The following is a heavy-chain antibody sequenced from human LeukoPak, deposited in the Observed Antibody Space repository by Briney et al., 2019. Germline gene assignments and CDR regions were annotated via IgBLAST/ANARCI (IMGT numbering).Heavy chain of an antibody. CDR2: IYTSGNI. Sequence: SETLSLTCTVSGDSVSSDNYYWSWIRQPAGKGLEWIGRIYTSGNINYNPSLKGRVTISVDTSKNQFSLKLSSVTAADTAVYYCAGEHGFDGSGYYFPHHWGQGTLVTVSS. CDR1: GDSVSSDNYY. J-gene: IGHJ5*02. D-gene: IGHD3-22*01. CDR3: AGEHGFDGSGYYFPHH. V-gene: IGHV4-61*02.